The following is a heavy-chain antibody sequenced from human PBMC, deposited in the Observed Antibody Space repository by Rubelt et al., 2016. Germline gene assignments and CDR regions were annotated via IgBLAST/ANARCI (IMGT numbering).Heavy chain of an antibody. J-gene: IGHJ4*02. CDR3: ARDLSRIQLWLRHSPGSGHDY. CDR2: ISGSGTTI. V-gene: IGHV3-48*03. D-gene: IGHD5-18*01. CDR1: GFTFSSYA. Sequence: VQLVESGGDLVKPGGSLRLSCSASGFTFSSYAMHWVRQAPGKGLEWISYISGSGTTIYYADSVKGRFTISRDNAKSSLYLQMNSLRAEDTAVDYCARDLSRIQLWLRHSPGSGHDYWGQGTLVTVCS.